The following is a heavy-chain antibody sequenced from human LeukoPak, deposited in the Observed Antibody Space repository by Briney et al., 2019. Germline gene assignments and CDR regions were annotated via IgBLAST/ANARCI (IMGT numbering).Heavy chain of an antibody. J-gene: IGHJ4*02. CDR1: RFTFSDYW. Sequence: PGGSLRLSCTASRFTFSDYWMHWVRQAPGEGLLWVSRINSDGNSTIYADSVKGRFTISRDNAKNTLYLQMNSLRAEDTAVYYCARVPPNYGGNPVDYWGQGTLVTVSS. CDR3: ARVPPNYGGNPVDY. CDR2: INSDGNST. V-gene: IGHV3-74*01. D-gene: IGHD4-23*01.